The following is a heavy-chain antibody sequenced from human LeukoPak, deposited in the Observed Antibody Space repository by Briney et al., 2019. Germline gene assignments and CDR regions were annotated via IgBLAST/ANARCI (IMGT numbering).Heavy chain of an antibody. CDR3: ARPAVAGYYYMDV. Sequence: APVKVSCKASGYTFTDYYMHWVRQATGQGLEWMGRMNPNSGGANYAQKFQDRVTMTRDTSINTAYMELSRLRSDDTAVYYCARPAVAGYYYMDVWGKGTTVTVSS. D-gene: IGHD6-19*01. CDR2: MNPNSGGA. J-gene: IGHJ6*03. CDR1: GYTFTDYY. V-gene: IGHV1-2*06.